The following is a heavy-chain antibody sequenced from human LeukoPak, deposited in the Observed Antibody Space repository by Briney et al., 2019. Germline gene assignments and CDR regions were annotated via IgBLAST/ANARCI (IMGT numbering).Heavy chain of an antibody. J-gene: IGHJ3*01. V-gene: IGHV3-30-3*01. Sequence: GGSLRLSCAASGFTFSSYAMHWVRQAPGKGLEWVAVISYDGSNKYYADSVKGRFTISRDNSKNTLYLQMNSLRAEDTAVYYCAKVMAAAGTKQFDDAFDVWGQGTMVIV. CDR2: ISYDGSNK. CDR3: AKVMAAAGTKQFDDAFDV. CDR1: GFTFSSYA. D-gene: IGHD6-13*01.